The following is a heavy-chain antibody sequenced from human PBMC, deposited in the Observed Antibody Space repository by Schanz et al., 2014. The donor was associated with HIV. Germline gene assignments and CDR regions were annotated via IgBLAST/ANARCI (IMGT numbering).Heavy chain of an antibody. CDR3: AKAGLFFGQLWLGFFDY. D-gene: IGHD5-18*01. J-gene: IGHJ4*02. Sequence: VHLVESGGGLIKPGRSLRLSCTASGFTFGDYAMSWFRQAPGKGLEWLAVISYDGRNKKFANSVKGRFTISRDNSKNTVYLQAKSLRPEDTAVYYCAKAGLFFGQLWLGFFDYWGQGAQVTVSS. CDR1: GFTFGDYA. V-gene: IGHV3-30-3*02. CDR2: ISYDGRNK.